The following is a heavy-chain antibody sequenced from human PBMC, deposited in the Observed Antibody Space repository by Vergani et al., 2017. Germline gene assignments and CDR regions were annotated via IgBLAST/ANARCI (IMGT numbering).Heavy chain of an antibody. V-gene: IGHV3-74*03. CDR2: IKSDGSIT. J-gene: IGHJ5*02. Sequence: DVHLAESGGGFFQPGGSLRLSCSASGFSFNSYWMHWVRQVPGKGLLLVSRIKSDGSITAYADSVKGRFTISRDNAKNSLYLQMNSLRAEDTAVYYCARDKFGSGAFWRNNWFDPWGQGTLVTVSS. CDR1: GFSFNSYW. D-gene: IGHD3-3*01. CDR3: ARDKFGSGAFWRNNWFDP.